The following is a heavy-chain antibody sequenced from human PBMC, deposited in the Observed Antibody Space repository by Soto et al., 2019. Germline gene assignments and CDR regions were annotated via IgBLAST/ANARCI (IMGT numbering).Heavy chain of an antibody. CDR1: Y. J-gene: IGHJ4*02. CDR3: ARSTAKYSRPSTRNYFTF. Sequence: YRIMIHKNPGKGLEWIGYIYYSGSTYYNPSLKSRVTISLDTSKNQFSLKLSSVTAADTAVYYCARSTAKYSRPSTRNYFTFLGKRT. V-gene: IGHV4-31*02. D-gene: IGHD1-26*01. CDR2: IYYSGST.